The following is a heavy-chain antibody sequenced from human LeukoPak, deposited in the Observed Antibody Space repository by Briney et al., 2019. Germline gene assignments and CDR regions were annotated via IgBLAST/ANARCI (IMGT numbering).Heavy chain of an antibody. CDR2: ISSSSSTI. D-gene: IGHD5-12*01. CDR3: ARNFVDKAFDI. J-gene: IGHJ3*02. CDR1: GLTFSSYS. Sequence: GGSLRLSCAASGLTFSSYSMNWVRQAPGKGLEWVSYISSSSSTIYYADSVKGRFTISRDNAKNSLYLQMNSLRAEDTAVYYCARNFVDKAFDIWGQGTMVTVSS. V-gene: IGHV3-48*01.